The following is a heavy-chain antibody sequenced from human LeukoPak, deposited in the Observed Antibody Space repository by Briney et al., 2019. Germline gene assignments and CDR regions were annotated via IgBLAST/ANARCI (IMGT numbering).Heavy chain of an antibody. CDR3: ARSTGTIGVAEYFQH. J-gene: IGHJ1*01. Sequence: SVKVSCKASGGTFSSYAISWVRQAPGQGLEWMGGIIPIFGTADYAQKFQGRVTITADESTSTAYMELSSLRSEDTAVYYCARSTGTIGVAEYFQHWGQGTLVTVSS. D-gene: IGHD1-1*01. V-gene: IGHV1-69*13. CDR1: GGTFSSYA. CDR2: IIPIFGTA.